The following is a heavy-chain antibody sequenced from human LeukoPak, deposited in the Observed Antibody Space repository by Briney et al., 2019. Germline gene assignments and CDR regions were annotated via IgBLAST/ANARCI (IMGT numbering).Heavy chain of an antibody. CDR2: ISGSGGST. CDR1: GFTFSSYA. D-gene: IGHD3-3*01. J-gene: IGHJ6*02. Sequence: GGSLRLSCAASGFTFSSYAMSWVRQAPGKGLEWVSAISGSGGSTYYADSVKGRFTISRDSSKNTLYLQMNNLRAEDTAVYYCAKVEEDYYYGMDVWGQGTTVTVSS. V-gene: IGHV3-23*01. CDR3: AKVEEDYYYGMDV.